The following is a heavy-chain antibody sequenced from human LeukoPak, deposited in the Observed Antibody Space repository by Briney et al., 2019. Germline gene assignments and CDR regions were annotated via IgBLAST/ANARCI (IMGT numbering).Heavy chain of an antibody. D-gene: IGHD2-21*02. CDR3: ARAAYVVVTGIGDY. J-gene: IGHJ4*02. CDR2: INPNSSGT. CDR1: GYTFTGYY. Sequence: SVKVSCKASGYTFTGYYMHWVRQAPGQGLEWVGLINPNSSGTNYAQNFQGRVTMTRDTSINTAYMEMSRLRSDDTAVYYCARAAYVVVTGIGDYWGQGTLVTVSS. V-gene: IGHV1-2*02.